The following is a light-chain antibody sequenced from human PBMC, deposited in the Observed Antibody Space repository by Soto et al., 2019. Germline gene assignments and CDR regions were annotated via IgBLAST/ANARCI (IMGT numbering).Light chain of an antibody. J-gene: IGKJ5*01. Sequence: AIQLTQSPSSLSASVGDRVTITCRASQGISSALAWYQQKPGKAPKLLIYDASNLQSGVPSRFSGSGSGTEFSLTISSLQPEDFATYYCQHLNAYPSITFGQGTRLEIK. CDR3: QHLNAYPSIT. CDR1: QGISSA. CDR2: DAS. V-gene: IGKV1-13*02.